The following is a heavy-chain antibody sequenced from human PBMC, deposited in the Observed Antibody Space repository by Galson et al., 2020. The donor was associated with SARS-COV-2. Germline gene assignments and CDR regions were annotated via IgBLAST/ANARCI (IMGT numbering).Heavy chain of an antibody. D-gene: IGHD2-8*01. V-gene: IGHV4-39*07. CDR2: IYYSGST. J-gene: IGHJ6*02. CDR1: GGSISSSSYY. CDR3: ARSPSYCTHVVCYNYYYYGMDV. Sequence: SETLSLTCTVSGGSISSSSYYWGWIRQPPGKGLEWIGSIYYSGSTYYNPSLKSRVTISVDTSKNQFSLKLSSVTAADTAVYYCARSPSYCTHVVCYNYYYYGMDVWGQGNTVTVSS.